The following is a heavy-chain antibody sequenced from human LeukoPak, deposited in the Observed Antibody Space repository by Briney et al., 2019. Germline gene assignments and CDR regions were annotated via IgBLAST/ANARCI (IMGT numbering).Heavy chain of an antibody. D-gene: IGHD3-22*01. CDR3: ARDYYDSSGYYPLGYFDY. Sequence: GGSLRLSCAASGFIFRNYAMSWVRQAPGKGLEWVAVISYDGSNKYYADSVKGRFTISRDNSKNTLYLQMNSLRAEDTAVYYCARDYYDSSGYYPLGYFDYWGQGTLVTVSS. V-gene: IGHV3-30-3*01. CDR2: ISYDGSNK. J-gene: IGHJ4*02. CDR1: GFIFRNYA.